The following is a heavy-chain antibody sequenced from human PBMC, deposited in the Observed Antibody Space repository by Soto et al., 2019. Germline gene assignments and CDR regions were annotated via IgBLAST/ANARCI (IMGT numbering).Heavy chain of an antibody. Sequence: FRPKRVNPTQTLTLTCNFAGFSLSTSGVGLGWIPQPPGKALEWLALIYWNADKRYSPSLKSRLTITKDTSKNHVVLTMTNMERVDTSTYYCAHIVPRYYASSSYCYDYWGKGSLGTVSS. V-gene: IGHV2-5*01. CDR2: IYWNADK. CDR3: AHIVPRYYASSSYCYDY. D-gene: IGHD3-22*01. J-gene: IGHJ4*02. CDR1: GFSLSTSGVG.